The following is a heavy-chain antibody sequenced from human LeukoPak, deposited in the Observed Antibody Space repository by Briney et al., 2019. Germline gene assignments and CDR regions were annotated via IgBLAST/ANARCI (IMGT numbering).Heavy chain of an antibody. CDR1: GGSISSNSYY. CDR2: IYYSGST. CDR3: AREVGYCSSTSCYDAFDI. Sequence: SETLSLTCAVSGGSISSNSYYWGWIRQPPGKGLEWIGSIYYSGSTYYNPSLKSRVTISVDTSKNQFSLKLSSVTAADTAVYYCAREVGYCSSTSCYDAFDIWGQGTMVTVSS. J-gene: IGHJ3*02. D-gene: IGHD2-2*01. V-gene: IGHV4-39*02.